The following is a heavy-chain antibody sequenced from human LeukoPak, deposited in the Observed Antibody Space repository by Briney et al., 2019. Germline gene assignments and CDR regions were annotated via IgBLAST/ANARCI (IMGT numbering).Heavy chain of an antibody. CDR1: GFSFTNHA. J-gene: IGHJ4*02. CDR3: ASSPSSYFDY. D-gene: IGHD6-19*01. V-gene: IGHV3-30-3*01. Sequence: PGGSLRLSCAASGFSFTNHAMHWVRQAPGKGLEWMALVSYDGTNKFYTDSVMGRFTVSRDNSKNMLYLQMSSLRTEDTGVYYCASSPSSYFDYWGQRTLVTFSS. CDR2: VSYDGTNK.